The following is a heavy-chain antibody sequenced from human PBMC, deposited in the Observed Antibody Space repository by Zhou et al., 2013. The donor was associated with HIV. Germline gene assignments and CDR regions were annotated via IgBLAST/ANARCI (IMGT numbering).Heavy chain of an antibody. V-gene: IGHV1-2*02. CDR2: INPHTGDT. Sequence: VQLVQSGAEVKKPGASVKVSCKASGYSFTGFYVHWVRQAPGQGLEWVGWINPHTGDTKYAQKFQGRVTMTRDTSIDTAYMDLSRLKSDDTALYYCARKGVIIPGVQIKSDFSGTDSFQLWGRGTLVTVSS. CDR3: ARKGVIIPGVQIKSDFSGTDSFQL. CDR1: GYSFTGFY. J-gene: IGHJ3*01. D-gene: IGHD3-16*02.